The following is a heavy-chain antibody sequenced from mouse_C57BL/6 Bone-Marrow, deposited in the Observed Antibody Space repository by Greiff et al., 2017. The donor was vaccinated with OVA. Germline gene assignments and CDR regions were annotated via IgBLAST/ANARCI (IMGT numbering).Heavy chain of an antibody. CDR2: ISDGGSYT. J-gene: IGHJ2*01. D-gene: IGHD1-1*01. Sequence: EVKLVESGGGLVKPGGSLKLSCAASGFTFSSYAMSWVRQTPEKRLEWVATISDGGSYTYYPDNVKGRFTISRDNAKNNLYLQMSHLKSEDTAMYYCAREVHYCGSSYRYYFDYWGQGTTLTVSS. CDR3: AREVHYCGSSYRYYFDY. V-gene: IGHV5-4*01. CDR1: GFTFSSYA.